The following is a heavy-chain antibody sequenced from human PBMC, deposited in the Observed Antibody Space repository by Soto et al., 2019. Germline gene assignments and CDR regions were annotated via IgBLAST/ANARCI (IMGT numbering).Heavy chain of an antibody. CDR3: ARVPAVSSIGPRIDP. V-gene: IGHV1-18*01. CDR2: ISAYNGNT. Sequence: ASVKVSCKASGYTFTSYGISWVRQAPGQGLEWMGWISAYNGNTNYAQKLQGRVTMTTDTSTSTACMELRSLRSDDTAVYYCARVPAVSSIGPRIDPWGQGTLVTVSS. J-gene: IGHJ5*02. CDR1: GYTFTSYG. D-gene: IGHD3-16*02.